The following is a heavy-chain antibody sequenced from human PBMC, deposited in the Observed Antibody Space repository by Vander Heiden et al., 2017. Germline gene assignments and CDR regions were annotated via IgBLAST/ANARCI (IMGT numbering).Heavy chain of an antibody. CDR3: AKDQGAWAYFDY. V-gene: IGHV3-30*18. Sequence: QVQLVEPGGGVVQPGRSLRLPCAASGFTFSSYGMHWVRQAPGKGLEWVAVISYDGSNKYYADSVKGRFTISRDNSKNTLYLQMNSLRAEDTAVYYCAKDQGAWAYFDYWGQGTLVTVSS. CDR2: ISYDGSNK. CDR1: GFTFSSYG. J-gene: IGHJ4*02.